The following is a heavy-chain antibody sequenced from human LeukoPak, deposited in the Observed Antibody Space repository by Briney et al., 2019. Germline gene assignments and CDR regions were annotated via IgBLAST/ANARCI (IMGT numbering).Heavy chain of an antibody. CDR1: GYTFNGYF. J-gene: IGHJ4*02. V-gene: IGHV1-2*02. Sequence: ASVKVSCKASGYTFNGYFMHWVRQAPGQGLEWMGWINPDTGGTNYAQKFQGRVTLTRDTSISTAYMELSRLTSDDTAVYFCAVNWRSGFFDYWGKGTLVTVSS. CDR2: INPDTGGT. CDR3: AVNWRSGFFDY. D-gene: IGHD3-3*01.